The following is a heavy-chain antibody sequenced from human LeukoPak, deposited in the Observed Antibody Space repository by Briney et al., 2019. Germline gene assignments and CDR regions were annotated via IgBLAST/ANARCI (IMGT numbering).Heavy chain of an antibody. V-gene: IGHV3-23*01. CDR1: GFPFSSYV. J-gene: IGHJ5*02. Sequence: PGGSLRLSCAASGFPFSSYVMSWVRRAPGKGLEWVSGISGSGGSTYYADSVKGRFTISRDNSKNTLYLQMNSLRAEDTAVYYCEAQGYCSSTSCYPWGQGTLVTVSS. D-gene: IGHD2-2*01. CDR3: EAQGYCSSTSCYP. CDR2: ISGSGGST.